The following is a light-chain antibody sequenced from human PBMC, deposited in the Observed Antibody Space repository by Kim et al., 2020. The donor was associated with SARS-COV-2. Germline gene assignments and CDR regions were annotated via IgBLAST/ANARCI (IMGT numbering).Light chain of an antibody. J-gene: IGLJ2*01. CDR2: QDS. CDR3: QAWDSSTLV. V-gene: IGLV3-1*01. Sequence: SYELTQSPSVSVSPGQTASITCSGDKLGDKYACWYQQKPGQSPVLVIYQDSKRPSGIPERFSGSNSGNTATLTISGTQAMDEADYYCQAWDSSTLVFGGG. CDR1: KLGDKY.